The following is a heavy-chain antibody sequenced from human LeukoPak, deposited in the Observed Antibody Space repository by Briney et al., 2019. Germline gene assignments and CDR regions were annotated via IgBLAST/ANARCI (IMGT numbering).Heavy chain of an antibody. CDR3: ARGGITMVRGAPKQFDP. J-gene: IGHJ5*02. V-gene: IGHV1-8*01. D-gene: IGHD3-10*01. Sequence: GPSVKVSCTASRYTFTSYDINWVRQSTGPGLEWMGWMNPNIGNTGYAQKFQGRVNMTRNTSISTAYMEMSSLRSEDTAVYYCARGGITMVRGAPKQFDPWGQGTLVTVSS. CDR1: RYTFTSYD. CDR2: MNPNIGNT.